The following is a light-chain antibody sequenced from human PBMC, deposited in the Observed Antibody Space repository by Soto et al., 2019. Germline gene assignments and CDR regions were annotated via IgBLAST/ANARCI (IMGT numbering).Light chain of an antibody. J-gene: IGLJ2*01. V-gene: IGLV2-14*03. CDR2: DVT. CDR3: SSYSSSTSHVV. CDR1: SSDVGDFNY. Sequence: QSALTQPASVSGSPGRSVTISCTGTSSDVGDFNYVSWYQHLPGRAPKLIIYDVTNRPSGISYRFSASKSGRPASLTISGLQAEDEAVYYCSSYSSSTSHVVFGGGAKLTVL.